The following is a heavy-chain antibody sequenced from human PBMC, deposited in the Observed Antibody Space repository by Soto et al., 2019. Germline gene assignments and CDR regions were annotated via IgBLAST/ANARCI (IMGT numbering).Heavy chain of an antibody. D-gene: IGHD3-16*01. V-gene: IGHV1-18*01. J-gene: IGHJ4*02. CDR3: ARDRGSYALDY. Sequence: QVQLVQSGAEVKKPGASVKVSCKASGYTFTSYGISWVRQAPGQGLEWMGWISANNGNTNYAQKVQGRVTMTTDTSTSTASMELRSLSSDDTAVYYCARDRGSYALDYWGQGTLVTVSS. CDR1: GYTFTSYG. CDR2: ISANNGNT.